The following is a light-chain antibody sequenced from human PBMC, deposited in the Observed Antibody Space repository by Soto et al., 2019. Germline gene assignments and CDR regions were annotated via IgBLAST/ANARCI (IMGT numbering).Light chain of an antibody. CDR2: KPS. CDR3: QQYESYPMT. Sequence: DSQMTQYPSTLPASIEDRVTITCRAGQSISSWLAWYQQKPGKAPKLLLSKPSTLQSGVPPRFIGSGSGTEFALTISSLRPEDFATYDCQQYESYPMTFGGGTKVEIK. CDR1: QSISSW. V-gene: IGKV1-5*03. J-gene: IGKJ4*01.